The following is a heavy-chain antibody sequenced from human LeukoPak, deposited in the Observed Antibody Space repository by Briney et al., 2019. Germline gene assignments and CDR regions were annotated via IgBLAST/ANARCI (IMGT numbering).Heavy chain of an antibody. D-gene: IGHD3-22*01. CDR2: IYYSGST. V-gene: IGHV4-39*07. CDR1: GGSISSSSYY. J-gene: IGHJ4*02. Sequence: SETLSLTCTVSGGSISSSSYYWGWIRQPPGKGLEWIGSIYYSGSTNYNPSLKSRVTISVDTSKNQFSLKLSSVTAADTAVYYCARGHYDSSGFPDYWGQGTLVTVSS. CDR3: ARGHYDSSGFPDY.